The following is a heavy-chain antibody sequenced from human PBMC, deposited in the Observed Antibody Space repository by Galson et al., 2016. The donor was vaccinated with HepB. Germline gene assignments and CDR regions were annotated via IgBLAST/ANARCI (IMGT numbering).Heavy chain of an antibody. J-gene: IGHJ4*02. V-gene: IGHV3-30*18. CDR3: AKDPGYGDYETHFDY. CDR2: IFYDGSNK. CDR1: GFTFNSYG. D-gene: IGHD4-17*01. Sequence: SLRLSCAASGFTFNSYGMHWVRQAPGKGLEWVAVIFYDGSNKHYAESVKGRFTISRDNSKNTLYLQMNSLRAEDTAVYYCAKDPGYGDYETHFDYWGQGTLVTVFS.